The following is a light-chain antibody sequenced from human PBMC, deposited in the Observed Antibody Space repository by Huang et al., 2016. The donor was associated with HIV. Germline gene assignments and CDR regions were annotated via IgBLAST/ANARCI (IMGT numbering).Light chain of an antibody. J-gene: IGKJ1*01. CDR1: QNLLHRNGFNY. Sequence: DIVMTQSPLSLVVTPGEPASISCRSSQNLLHRNGFNYLDWYLQKPGQSPQLLIYLASNRAPGVPDRFSGSGSGTDFTLKINRVEAEDVGVYYCMQALQTPRTFGQGTKVEIK. V-gene: IGKV2-28*01. CDR2: LAS. CDR3: MQALQTPRT.